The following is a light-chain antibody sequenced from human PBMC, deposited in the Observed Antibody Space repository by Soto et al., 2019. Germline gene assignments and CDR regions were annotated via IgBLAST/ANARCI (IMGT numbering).Light chain of an antibody. Sequence: ETVMTQSPATLSVSPGERVTLPCRASEGVGSSLAWFHQKPGQAPRLLIYGASSRATGVPDRFSASGSGTDFTLTISRLEPEDFAVYYCQQYGRSPFTFGPGTKVDIK. CDR3: QQYGRSPFT. J-gene: IGKJ3*01. CDR2: GAS. CDR1: EGVGSS. V-gene: IGKV3-20*01.